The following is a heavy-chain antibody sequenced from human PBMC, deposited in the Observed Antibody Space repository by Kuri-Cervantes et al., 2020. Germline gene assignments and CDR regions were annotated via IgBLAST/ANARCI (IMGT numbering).Heavy chain of an antibody. CDR1: GFTFSSYS. D-gene: IGHD4-23*01. V-gene: IGHV3-48*02. Sequence: LSLTCAASGFTFSSYSMNWVRQAPGKGLEWVSYISSSSTIYYADSVKGRFTISRDNAKNSLYLQMNSLRDEDTAVYYCARARGGNSFGAEYYYGMDVWGQGTTVTVSS. J-gene: IGHJ6*02. CDR2: ISSSSTI. CDR3: ARARGGNSFGAEYYYGMDV.